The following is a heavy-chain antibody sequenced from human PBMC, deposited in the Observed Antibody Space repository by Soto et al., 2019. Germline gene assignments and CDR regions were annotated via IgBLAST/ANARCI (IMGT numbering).Heavy chain of an antibody. V-gene: IGHV6-1*01. CDR1: GDSVPSNSAG. J-gene: IGHJ4*01. CDR2: TYCRSKWYY. D-gene: IGHD1-26*01. Sequence: PSQTLSLTCAITGDSVPSNSAGWSRVRQSPSRGLEWLGRTYCRSKWYYEYAVSVRGRITINPDTSKNQYSLQLNSVTPEDTAVYFCARGEQYSGRIFDYWGQGTLVTVSS. CDR3: ARGEQYSGRIFDY.